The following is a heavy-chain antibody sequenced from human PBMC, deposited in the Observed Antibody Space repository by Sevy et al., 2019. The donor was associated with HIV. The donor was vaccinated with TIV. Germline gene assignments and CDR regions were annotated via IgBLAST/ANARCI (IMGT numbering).Heavy chain of an antibody. Sequence: GGSLRLSCTASGFTFGDYAMNWLRQAPGKGLEWVGFIRSNTLGATTEYAASVKGRFTISRDDSKSIAYLQMNSLKTEDTAVYFCARVRGTISPYYYFGMDVWGQGTTVTVSS. CDR2: IRSNTLGATT. CDR1: GFTFGDYA. J-gene: IGHJ6*02. V-gene: IGHV3-49*03. D-gene: IGHD3-10*01. CDR3: ARVRGTISPYYYFGMDV.